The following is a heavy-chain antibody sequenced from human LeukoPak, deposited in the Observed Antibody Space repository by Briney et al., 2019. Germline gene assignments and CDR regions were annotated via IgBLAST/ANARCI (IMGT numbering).Heavy chain of an antibody. CDR3: ARKNYYGSGSYGY. Sequence: SVTLSLTCTVSGGSISSSSYYWGWIRQPPGKGLEWIGSIYYSGSTYYNPSLKSRVTISVDTSRNRFSLKLSSVTAADTAVYYCARKNYYGSGSYGYWGQGTLVTVSS. CDR2: IYYSGST. J-gene: IGHJ4*02. V-gene: IGHV4-39*07. CDR1: GGSISSSSYY. D-gene: IGHD3-10*01.